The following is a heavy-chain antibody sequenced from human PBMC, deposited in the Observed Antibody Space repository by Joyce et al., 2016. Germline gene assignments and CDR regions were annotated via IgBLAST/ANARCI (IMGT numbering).Heavy chain of an antibody. Sequence: DVQLVESGGGLIRPGGSLRLSCSASGFTVNTYYMSWVRQAPGKGLEWVSVIYSGGVTFYADSVKDRFTISRDNSKNTLYLQMNSLRVDDTAFYYCARAVRDRKLYYFDSWGQGTLVTVSS. CDR2: IYSGGVT. CDR3: ARAVRDRKLYYFDS. V-gene: IGHV3-53*01. CDR1: GFTVNTYY. J-gene: IGHJ4*02. D-gene: IGHD1-14*01.